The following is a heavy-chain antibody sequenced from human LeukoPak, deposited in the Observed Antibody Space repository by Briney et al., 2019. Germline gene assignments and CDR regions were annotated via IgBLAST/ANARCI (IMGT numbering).Heavy chain of an antibody. CDR2: IIPILGIA. V-gene: IGHV1-69*04. CDR1: GGTFSSYA. CDR3: ARETAVTPYYFDY. D-gene: IGHD4-23*01. J-gene: IGHJ4*02. Sequence: SVKVSCKASGGTFSSYAISWVRQAPGQGLEWMGRIIPILGIANYAQKFQGRVTITADKSTSTAYMELSSLRSEDTAVYYCARETAVTPYYFDYWGQGTLVTVSS.